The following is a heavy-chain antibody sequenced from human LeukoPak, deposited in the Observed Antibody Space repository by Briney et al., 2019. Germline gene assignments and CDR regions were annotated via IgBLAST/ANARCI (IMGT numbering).Heavy chain of an antibody. CDR1: GFTFSTYW. J-gene: IGHJ4*02. CDR3: ARDKVAGSMAGSNFDY. V-gene: IGHV3-7*01. D-gene: IGHD6-19*01. CDR2: IKQDGSEK. Sequence: GGSLRLSCAASGFTFSTYWMSWVRQVPGKGLEWVANIKQDGSEKYYVGSVKGRFTISRDNAKNSLYLRMNSLRGEDTALYYCARDKVAGSMAGSNFDYWGQGTLVTVSS.